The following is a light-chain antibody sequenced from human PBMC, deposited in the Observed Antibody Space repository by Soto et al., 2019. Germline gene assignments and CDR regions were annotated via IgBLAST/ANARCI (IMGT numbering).Light chain of an antibody. Sequence: EIVLTQSPGTLSLSPGERATLSCRASQSVSSSYLAWYQQKPGQAPRLLIYGASSRATGIPDRFSGSGSGTDVTLTIGRLEPEDFAVYYWQQYGSSPRTFGQGTKVEIK. CDR3: QQYGSSPRT. CDR2: GAS. J-gene: IGKJ1*01. V-gene: IGKV3-20*01. CDR1: QSVSSSY.